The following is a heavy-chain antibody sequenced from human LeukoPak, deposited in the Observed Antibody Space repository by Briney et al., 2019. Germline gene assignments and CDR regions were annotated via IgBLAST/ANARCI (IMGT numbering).Heavy chain of an antibody. D-gene: IGHD2-15*01. J-gene: IGHJ4*02. CDR1: GFTFSTYE. CDR3: AGVGYCSDGSCFY. CDR2: ISINSNFI. V-gene: IGHV3-21*01. Sequence: GGSLRLPCAASGFTFSTYEMSWVRQAPGRGLEWVSFISINSNFIYYADSVKGRFTISRDNAKNSLYLQMNSLTAEDTAVYYCAGVGYCSDGSCFYWGQGTLVTVSS.